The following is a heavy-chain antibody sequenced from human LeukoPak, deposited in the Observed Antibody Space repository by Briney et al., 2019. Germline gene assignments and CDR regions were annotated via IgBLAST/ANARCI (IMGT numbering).Heavy chain of an antibody. Sequence: ASVKVSCKASGYTFTSYDINWVRQATGQGLEWMGWMNPNSGNTGYAQKFQGRVTITRNTSISTAYMELSSVTAADTAVYYCARGNYDTRGFFDIWGQGTMVTVSS. V-gene: IGHV1-8*03. D-gene: IGHD3-22*01. CDR1: GYTFTSYD. CDR3: ARGNYDTRGFFDI. CDR2: MNPNSGNT. J-gene: IGHJ3*02.